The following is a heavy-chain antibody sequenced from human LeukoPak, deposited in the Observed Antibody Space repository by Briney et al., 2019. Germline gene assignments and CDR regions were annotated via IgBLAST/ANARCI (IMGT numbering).Heavy chain of an antibody. Sequence: PGGSLRLSCAASGFTFSSYAMHWVRQAPGKGLEWVAVISYDGSNKYYADSVKGRFTISRDNSKNTLYLQMNSLRAEDTAVYYCATPSTDYGDYLDYWGQGTLVTVSS. CDR2: ISYDGSNK. CDR1: GFTFSSYA. J-gene: IGHJ4*02. CDR3: ATPSTDYGDYLDY. V-gene: IGHV3-30*04. D-gene: IGHD4-17*01.